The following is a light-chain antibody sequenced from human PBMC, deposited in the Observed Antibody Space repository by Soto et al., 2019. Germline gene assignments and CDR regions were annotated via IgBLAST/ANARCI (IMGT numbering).Light chain of an antibody. CDR2: DVF. CDR1: QSVSSNY. Sequence: EIVLAQSPGTLSLSPGERAALSCRASQSVSSNYLAWYQQKPGQAPRLLIYDVFSRAPGIPDRFSGSGSGTDLTLTISRLEPEDFGVYYCQQYGSSPTFGQGTKVEIK. CDR3: QQYGSSPT. V-gene: IGKV3-20*01. J-gene: IGKJ1*01.